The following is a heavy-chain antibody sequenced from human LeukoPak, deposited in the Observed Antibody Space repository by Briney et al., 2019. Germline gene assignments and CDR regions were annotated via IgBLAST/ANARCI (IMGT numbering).Heavy chain of an antibody. J-gene: IGHJ3*02. CDR3: ASGGTEYSSGWYPFDI. CDR2: IKRDGSEK. Sequence: PGGSLRLSCAASGFTFSSYWMSWVRQAPGKGLEWVANIKRDGSEKYYVDSVKGRFTISRDNAKNSLYLQMNSLRAEDTAVYYCASGGTEYSSGWYPFDIWGQGTMVTVSS. CDR1: GFTFSSYW. D-gene: IGHD6-19*01. V-gene: IGHV3-7*03.